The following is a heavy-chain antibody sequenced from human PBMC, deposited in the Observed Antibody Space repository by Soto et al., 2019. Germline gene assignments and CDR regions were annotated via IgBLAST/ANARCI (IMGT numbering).Heavy chain of an antibody. CDR1: GYTFTSYG. CDR3: ARIPYDFWSAYYFDY. D-gene: IGHD3-3*01. CDR2: ISAYNGNT. J-gene: IGHJ4*02. V-gene: IGHV1-18*01. Sequence: ASVKVSCKASGYTFTSYGISWVRQAPGQGLEWMGWISAYNGNTNYAQKLQGRVTTTTDTSTSTAYMELRSLRSDDTAVYYCARIPYDFWSAYYFDYWGQGTLVTVSS.